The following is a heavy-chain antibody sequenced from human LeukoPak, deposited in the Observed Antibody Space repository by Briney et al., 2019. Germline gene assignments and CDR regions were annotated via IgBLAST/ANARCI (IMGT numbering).Heavy chain of an antibody. D-gene: IGHD3-22*01. CDR3: AKDQNYDSSGYYLL. Sequence: GGSLRLSCAASGFTFSSYSMNWVRQAPGKGLEWVSSISSSSSYIYYADSVKGRFTISRDNAKNSLYLQMNSLRAEDTAVYYCAKDQNYDSSGYYLLWGQGTLVTVSS. V-gene: IGHV3-21*04. CDR2: ISSSSSYI. CDR1: GFTFSSYS. J-gene: IGHJ4*02.